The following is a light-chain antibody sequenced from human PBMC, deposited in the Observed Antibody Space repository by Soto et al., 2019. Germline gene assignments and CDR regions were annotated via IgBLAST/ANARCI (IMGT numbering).Light chain of an antibody. V-gene: IGKV3-15*01. Sequence: DIILTQSPAIVSVSPGERATLSCRASRSVSTNLAWYQHKHGQAPRLLIYGASTRVTDIPARFSGSGSGTDFTITINSLKSEDFGVYYCQKYDKSLPPVTFGGGTKVEI. CDR1: RSVSTN. J-gene: IGKJ4*01. CDR3: QKYDKSLPPVT. CDR2: GAS.